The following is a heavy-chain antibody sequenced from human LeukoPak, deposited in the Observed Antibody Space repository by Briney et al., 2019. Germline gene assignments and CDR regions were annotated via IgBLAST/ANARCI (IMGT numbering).Heavy chain of an antibody. CDR2: INPSGSST. D-gene: IGHD3-10*01. J-gene: IGHJ4*02. CDR1: GYSFTSHY. Sequence: ASVRVSCKASGYSFTSHYMHWVRQAPGQGLEWMGLINPSGSSTLYAQKFRGRVTMTRDMSTSTAYMELRSLRSDDTAVYYCATAVTYYYGSGSYLPLDYWGQGTLVTVSS. V-gene: IGHV1-46*01. CDR3: ATAVTYYYGSGSYLPLDY.